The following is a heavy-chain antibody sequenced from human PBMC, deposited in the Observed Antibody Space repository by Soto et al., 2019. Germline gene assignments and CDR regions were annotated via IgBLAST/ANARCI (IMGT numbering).Heavy chain of an antibody. V-gene: IGHV5-51*01. CDR1: GYSFTSYW. D-gene: IGHD6-13*01. CDR3: ARTAAAGKYYYGVDV. CDR2: IYPGDSDT. J-gene: IGHJ6*02. Sequence: GESLKISCKGSGYSFTSYWIGWVRQMPGKGLEWMGIIYPGDSDTRYSPSFQGQVTISADKSISTAYLQWSSLKASDTAIYYCARTAAAGKYYYGVDVWGQATTVTVSS.